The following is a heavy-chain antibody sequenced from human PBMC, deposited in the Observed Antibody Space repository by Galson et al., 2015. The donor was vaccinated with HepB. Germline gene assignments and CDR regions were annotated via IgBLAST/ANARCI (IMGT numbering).Heavy chain of an antibody. V-gene: IGHV4-59*01. D-gene: IGHD5/OR15-5a*01. J-gene: IGHJ4*02. Sequence: ETLSLTCTVSGGSIRNYFWSWIRQPPGKGLEWIGYIYNSGTTNTNYNPSLKSRVTISLDTSVNHFSLKLSSVTAADTAIYYCARETRGEADLRYFDYWGQGTLVTVSS. CDR2: IYNSGTTNT. CDR3: ARETRGEADLRYFDY. CDR1: GGSIRNYF.